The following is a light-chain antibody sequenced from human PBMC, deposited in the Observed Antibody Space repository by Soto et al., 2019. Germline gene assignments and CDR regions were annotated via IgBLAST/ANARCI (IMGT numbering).Light chain of an antibody. Sequence: DIQMTQSPSSLSASVGDRVTITCRASQGIGNALGWCQQKPGKAPKRLIYAASSLQSGVPSRFSGSGSGTEFTLPISSLPPEDFATYYCLQHNSYPRTFGQGTKVEIK. CDR2: AAS. CDR1: QGIGNA. J-gene: IGKJ1*01. V-gene: IGKV1-17*01. CDR3: LQHNSYPRT.